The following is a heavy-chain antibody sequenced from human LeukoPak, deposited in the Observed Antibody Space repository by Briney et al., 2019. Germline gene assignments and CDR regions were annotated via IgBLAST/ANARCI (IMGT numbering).Heavy chain of an antibody. D-gene: IGHD3-3*01. V-gene: IGHV7-4-1*04. Sequence: ASVKVSCKASGYTFTDYYMHWVRQAPGQGLEWMGWINTNTGNPTYAQGFTGRFVFSLDTSVSMAYLQISSLKAEDTAVYYCARGMSGYLKYYYYYYYMDVWGKGTTVTVSS. CDR3: ARGMSGYLKYYYYYYYMDV. CDR1: GYTFTDYY. J-gene: IGHJ6*03. CDR2: INTNTGNP.